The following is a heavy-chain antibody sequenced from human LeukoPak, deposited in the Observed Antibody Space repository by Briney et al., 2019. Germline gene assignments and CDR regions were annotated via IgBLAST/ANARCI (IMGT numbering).Heavy chain of an antibody. CDR1: GFTFSSYA. D-gene: IGHD3-3*01. J-gene: IGHJ4*02. CDR3: AKGPDLITIFGVVITGLDY. Sequence: GGSLRLSCAASGFTFSSYAMSWVRQAPGKGLEWVSAISGSGGSTYYADSVKGRFTISRDNSKNTLYLQMNSLRAEDTAVYYCAKGPDLITIFGVVITGLDYWGQGTLVTVSS. CDR2: ISGSGGST. V-gene: IGHV3-23*01.